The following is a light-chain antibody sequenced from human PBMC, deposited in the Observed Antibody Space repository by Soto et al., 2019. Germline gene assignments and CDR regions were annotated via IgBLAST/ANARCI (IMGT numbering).Light chain of an antibody. Sequence: QSVLTQPPSASGTPGQRVTISCSGSSSNIGSNTVNWYQQLPGTAPKLLIYSNNQRPSGVPDRFSGSKSGTSASLAISGLQSEDEADYYCAAWDYSLNGPRVFGGGTKLTVL. CDR1: SSNIGSNT. CDR2: SNN. V-gene: IGLV1-44*01. J-gene: IGLJ3*02. CDR3: AAWDYSLNGPRV.